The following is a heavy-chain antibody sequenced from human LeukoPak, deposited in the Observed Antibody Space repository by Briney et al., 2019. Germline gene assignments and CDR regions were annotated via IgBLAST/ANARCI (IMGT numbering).Heavy chain of an antibody. CDR3: APFPRNYYGSGSN. CDR2: ISGSGGST. D-gene: IGHD3-10*01. J-gene: IGHJ4*02. CDR1: GFTYSSFA. V-gene: IGHV3-23*01. Sequence: PGGSLRLSCAASGFTYSSFAMSWVRQAPGKGLELVSAISGSGGSTYYADSVKGRFTISRDNSKNTLYLQMNSLRAEDTAVYYCAPFPRNYYGSGSNWGQGTLVTVSS.